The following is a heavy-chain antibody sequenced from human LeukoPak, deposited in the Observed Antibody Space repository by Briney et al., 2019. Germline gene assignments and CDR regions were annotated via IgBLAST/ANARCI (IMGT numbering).Heavy chain of an antibody. CDR3: AKIEVGRFDP. V-gene: IGHV4-59*11. D-gene: IGHD1-26*01. Sequence: PSETLPLTCTVTGASISSHYWCWIRQTPGTGLEWIGDIYDRGSTTYNPSLKSRLSISVDTSRNQFSLNLRSVTAADTAVYYCAKIEVGRFDPWGQGTLVTVSS. CDR1: GASISSHY. CDR2: IYDRGST. J-gene: IGHJ5*02.